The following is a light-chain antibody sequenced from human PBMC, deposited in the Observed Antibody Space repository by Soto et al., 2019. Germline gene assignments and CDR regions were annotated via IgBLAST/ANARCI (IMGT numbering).Light chain of an antibody. Sequence: QSALTQPASLSGSPGQSITISCTGTSSDVGGYNFVSWYQQHPGKATKLMIYEVNKRPSGVSNRFSGSKSDNTASLTISGLQAEDEADYYCSSYTSSNTLVFGGGTKVTVL. CDR2: EVN. CDR1: SSDVGGYNF. V-gene: IGLV2-14*01. CDR3: SSYTSSNTLV. J-gene: IGLJ3*02.